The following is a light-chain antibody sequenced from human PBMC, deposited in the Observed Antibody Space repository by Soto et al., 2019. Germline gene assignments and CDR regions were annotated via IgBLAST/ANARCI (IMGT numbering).Light chain of an antibody. Sequence: QSALTHPRSVSGSPGQSVTLSCTGTSIDVGGYHYVSWYQHHPGQAPKIIIYDVNKRPSGVPDRFSGSKSGNTASLTISGLHTEDEADYYCCSYAGSYTLVFGGGTKLTV. CDR1: SIDVGGYHY. CDR2: DVN. J-gene: IGLJ2*01. CDR3: CSYAGSYTLV. V-gene: IGLV2-11*01.